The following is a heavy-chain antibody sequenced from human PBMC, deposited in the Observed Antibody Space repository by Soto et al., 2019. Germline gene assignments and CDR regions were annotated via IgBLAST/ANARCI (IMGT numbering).Heavy chain of an antibody. CDR3: ATMGTPATGLYYFDY. CDR2: ISYSGST. J-gene: IGHJ4*02. Sequence: QVQLQESGPGLVKPSQTLSLTCTVSGGSISSGNYYWSWIRQPPGKGLEWIGFISYSGSTYYNASLKSRVTISVDTSKNQFSLNLSFVTAADTGVYYCATMGTPATGLYYFDYWGQGTLVTVSS. V-gene: IGHV4-30-4*01. D-gene: IGHD1-7*01. CDR1: GGSISSGNYY.